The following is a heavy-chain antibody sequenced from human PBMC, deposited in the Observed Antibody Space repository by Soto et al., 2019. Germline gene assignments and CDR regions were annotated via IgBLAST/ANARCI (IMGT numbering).Heavy chain of an antibody. CDR1: GGSISSGDYY. D-gene: IGHD3-3*01. J-gene: IGHJ5*02. CDR3: ARKYDFWSGRGYGFDP. CDR2: IYYSGST. V-gene: IGHV4-30-4*01. Sequence: SETLSLTCTVSGGSISSGDYYWSCIRQPPGKGLEWIGYIYYSGSTYYNPSLKSRVTISVDTSKNQFSLKLSSVTAADTVVYYCARKYDFWSGRGYGFDPWGQGTLVTSPQ.